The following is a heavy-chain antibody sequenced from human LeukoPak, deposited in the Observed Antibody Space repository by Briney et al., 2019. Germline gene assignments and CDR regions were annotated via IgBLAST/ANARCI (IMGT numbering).Heavy chain of an antibody. V-gene: IGHV1-69*04. CDR2: IIPILGIA. CDR1: GGTFSSYA. J-gene: IGHJ5*02. CDR3: ARSGGGYCSGGSCRWFDP. Sequence: ASVKVSCKASGGTFSSYAISWLRQAPGQGLEWMGRIIPILGIANYAQKFQGRVTITADKSTSTAYMELSSLRSEDTAVYYCARSGGGYCSGGSCRWFDPWGQGTLVTVSS. D-gene: IGHD2-15*01.